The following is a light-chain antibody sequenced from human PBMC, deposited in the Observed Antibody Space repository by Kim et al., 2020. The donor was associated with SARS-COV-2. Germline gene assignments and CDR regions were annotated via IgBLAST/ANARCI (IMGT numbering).Light chain of an antibody. CDR3: SSYTSSSTWV. Sequence: GQSFTIAYTGTSSDVGGYNYVSWYQRHPDKAPKLMIYYVSKRPSGVSNRFSGSKSGNTASLTISGLQAEDEADYYCSSYTSSSTWVFGGGTQLTVL. CDR1: SSDVGGYNY. V-gene: IGLV2-14*04. J-gene: IGLJ3*02. CDR2: YVS.